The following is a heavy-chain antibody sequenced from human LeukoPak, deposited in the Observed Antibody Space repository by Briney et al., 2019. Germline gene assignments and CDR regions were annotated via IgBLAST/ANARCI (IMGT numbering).Heavy chain of an antibody. J-gene: IGHJ6*02. CDR1: GYTFTSYD. CDR3: ARVKHSSSWYGYYYYGMDV. V-gene: IGHV1-8*01. Sequence: GASVKVSCKAFGYTFTSYDINWVRQATGQGLEWMGWMNPNSGNTGYAQKFQGRVTMTRNTSISTAYMELSSLRSEDTAVYYCARVKHSSSWYGYYYYGMDVWGQGTTVTVPS. D-gene: IGHD6-13*01. CDR2: MNPNSGNT.